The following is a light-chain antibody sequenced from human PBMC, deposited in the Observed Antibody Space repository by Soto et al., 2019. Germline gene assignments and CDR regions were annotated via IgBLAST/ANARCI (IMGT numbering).Light chain of an antibody. Sequence: QSALTQSASVSGSPGQSITISCSATSTDFGNYNRVSWYQQHPGKAPKLIIYEGDKWPSGVSNRFSGSLSGGTASLTISGLQAEDEADYYCCSYTGSSTFVVFGGGTKLTVL. CDR2: EGD. V-gene: IGLV2-23*01. J-gene: IGLJ2*01. CDR3: CSYTGSSTFVV. CDR1: STDFGNYNR.